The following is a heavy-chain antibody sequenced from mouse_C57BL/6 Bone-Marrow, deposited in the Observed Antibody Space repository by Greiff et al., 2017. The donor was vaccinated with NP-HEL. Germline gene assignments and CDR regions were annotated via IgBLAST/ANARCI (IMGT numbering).Heavy chain of an antibody. CDR3: GKRGVVDWYFDV. Sequence: VKLMESGPGLVAPSQSLSITCTVSGFSLTSYGVAWVRQPPGKGLEWLGVIWGGGSTNYNSAIMSRLSISKDNTKSKVFLKMNSLQTDDTAMDYCGKRGVVDWYFDVWGTGTTVTVSS. CDR1: GFSLTSYG. CDR2: IWGGGST. J-gene: IGHJ1*03. D-gene: IGHD1-1*01. V-gene: IGHV2-9*01.